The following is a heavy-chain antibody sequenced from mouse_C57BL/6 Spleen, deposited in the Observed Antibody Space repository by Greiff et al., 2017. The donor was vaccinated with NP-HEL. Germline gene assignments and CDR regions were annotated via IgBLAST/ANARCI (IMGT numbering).Heavy chain of an antibody. V-gene: IGHV1-54*01. J-gene: IGHJ4*01. CDR3: ARQGVTSAMDY. CDR2: INPGSGGT. CDR1: GYAFTNYL. Sequence: QVQLQQSGAELVRPGTSVKVSCKASGYAFTNYLIEWVKQRPGQGLEWIGVINPGSGGTNYNEKFKGKATLTADKSSSTAYMQLSSLTSEDSAVYFCARQGVTSAMDYWGQGTSVTVSS. D-gene: IGHD2-2*01.